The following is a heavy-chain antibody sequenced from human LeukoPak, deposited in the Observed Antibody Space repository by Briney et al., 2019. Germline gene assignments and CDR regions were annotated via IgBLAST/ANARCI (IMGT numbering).Heavy chain of an antibody. Sequence: GGTLRLSCAASGFTFSSYGMSWVRQAPGKGLEWVSAISGSGGSTYYADSVKGRFTISRDNSKNTLYLRMNSLRAEDTAVYYCAKDYAVGSIDYWGQGTLVTVSS. CDR2: ISGSGGST. CDR3: AKDYAVGSIDY. CDR1: GFTFSSYG. J-gene: IGHJ4*02. V-gene: IGHV3-23*01. D-gene: IGHD3-16*01.